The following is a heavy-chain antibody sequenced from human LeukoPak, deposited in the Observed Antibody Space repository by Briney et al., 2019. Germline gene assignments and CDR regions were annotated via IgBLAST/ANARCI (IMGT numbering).Heavy chain of an antibody. CDR2: ISSSSSTTI. D-gene: IGHD5-18*01. CDR1: GFTFSSYS. CDR3: AKGIQLWPVNFDY. Sequence: PGGSLRLSCAASGFTFSSYSMNWVRQAPGKGLEWVSYISSSSSTTIYYADSVKGRFTISRDNSKNTLYLQMNSLRAEDTAVYYCAKGIQLWPVNFDYWGQGTLVTVSS. J-gene: IGHJ4*02. V-gene: IGHV3-48*01.